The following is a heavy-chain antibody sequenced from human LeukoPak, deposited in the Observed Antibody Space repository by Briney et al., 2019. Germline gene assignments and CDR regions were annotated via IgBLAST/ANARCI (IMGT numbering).Heavy chain of an antibody. J-gene: IGHJ6*03. D-gene: IGHD1-26*01. CDR1: GGSISSGSYY. Sequence: SETLSLTCTVSGGSISSGSYYWGWIRQPPGKGLEWIGSIYYSGSTYYNPSLKSRVTISVDTSKNQFSLKLSSVTAADTAVYYCARGARLNFHYMDVWGKGSTVTVSS. CDR2: IYYSGST. CDR3: ARGARLNFHYMDV. V-gene: IGHV4-39*01.